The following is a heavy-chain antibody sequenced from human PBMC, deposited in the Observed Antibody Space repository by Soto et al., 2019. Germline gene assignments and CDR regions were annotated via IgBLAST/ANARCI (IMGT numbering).Heavy chain of an antibody. D-gene: IGHD5-12*01. V-gene: IGHV4-59*01. CDR1: GDSITNDF. Sequence: SETLSLTCSVSGDSITNDFWSWIRQPPGKGLEWIAFIQYSGRTNSNPSLRGRVTISVDVSKNQISLNLNSVTAADTAVYYCARTIGGYDFLGYFDSWGQGTLVTVSS. CDR2: IQYSGRT. J-gene: IGHJ4*02. CDR3: ARTIGGYDFLGYFDS.